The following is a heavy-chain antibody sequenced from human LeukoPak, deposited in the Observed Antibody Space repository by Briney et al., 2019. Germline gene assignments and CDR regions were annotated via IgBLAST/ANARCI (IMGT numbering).Heavy chain of an antibody. CDR3: ARWAGYCSSGSCYSWFDP. J-gene: IGHJ5*02. CDR2: MKLDGSEE. CDR1: GFTFRSYW. D-gene: IGHD2-15*01. V-gene: IGHV3-7*01. Sequence: GGSLRLSCAASGFTFRSYWMSWVRQAPGKGLEWVANMKLDGSEEYYVDSVKGRFTISSDNAKNSLYLQMNSLRVDDTAVYYCARWAGYCSSGSCYSWFDPWGQGTLVTVSS.